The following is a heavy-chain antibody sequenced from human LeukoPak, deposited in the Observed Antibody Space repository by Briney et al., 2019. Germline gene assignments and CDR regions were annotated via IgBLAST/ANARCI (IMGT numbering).Heavy chain of an antibody. J-gene: IGHJ4*02. CDR1: GFTFGNFD. D-gene: IGHD6-13*01. CDR2: ISTSGATT. CDR3: AKDRAYSSPRYYIDY. Sequence: GGSLRLSCAASGFTFGNFDINWVRQAPRKGLEWVAVISTSGATTHYADSVKGRFTISRDNSRDTVYLQMNSLRVEDTAVYYCAKDRAYSSPRYYIDYWGQGTLVTVSS. V-gene: IGHV3-23*01.